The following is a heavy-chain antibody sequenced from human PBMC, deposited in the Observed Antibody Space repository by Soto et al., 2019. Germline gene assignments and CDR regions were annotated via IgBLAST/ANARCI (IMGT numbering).Heavy chain of an antibody. V-gene: IGHV3-23*01. CDR1: EFTFSSYT. D-gene: IGHD6-19*01. CDR2: ISGSGGST. J-gene: IGHJ4*02. CDR3: AKGPLRIAVAGFDY. Sequence: GGSLRLSCAASEFTFSSYTMSWVRQAPGKGLEGVSAISGSGGSTYYADTVKGRFTISRDNSKNTLYLQMNSLRAEDTAVYYCAKGPLRIAVAGFDYWGRGSLVTVSS.